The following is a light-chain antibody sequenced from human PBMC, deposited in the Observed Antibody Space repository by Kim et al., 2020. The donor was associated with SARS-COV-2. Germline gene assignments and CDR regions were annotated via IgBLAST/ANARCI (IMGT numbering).Light chain of an antibody. CDR3: QQYGRSPRT. CDR2: CASF. V-gene: IGKV3-20*01. Sequence: PGESAPHSCSARQSVSSSYFAWYQQKPRQPTILLMYCASFDRATAIPDRFSGSGSGTDFTLTISRLEPEDSAVYYCQQYGRSPRTFGQGTKVDIK. CDR1: QSVSSSY. J-gene: IGKJ1*01.